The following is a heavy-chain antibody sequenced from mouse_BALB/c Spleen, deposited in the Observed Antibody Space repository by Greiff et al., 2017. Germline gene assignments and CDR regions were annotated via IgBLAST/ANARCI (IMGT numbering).Heavy chain of an antibody. V-gene: IGHV1-15*01. CDR3: TSWDWFAY. D-gene: IGHD4-1*01. J-gene: IGHJ3*01. CDR2: IDPETGGT. Sequence: QVQLQQSGAELVRPGASVTLSCKASGYTFTDYEMHWVKQTPVHGLEWIGAIDPETGGTAYNQKFKGKATLTADKSSSTAYMELRSLTSEDSAVYYCTSWDWFAYWGQGTLVTVSA. CDR1: GYTFTDYE.